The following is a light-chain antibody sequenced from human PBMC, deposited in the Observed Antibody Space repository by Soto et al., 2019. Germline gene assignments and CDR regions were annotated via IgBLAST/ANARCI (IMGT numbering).Light chain of an antibody. Sequence: DIQMTQSPSTLSAFVGDRVTITCRASDSISSWLACYQQKPGKAPKLLIYKASNLASGVPSRFSGSGSGTEFTLTISSLQPDDSATYYCQQYMWTFGQGTKVDIK. V-gene: IGKV1-5*03. J-gene: IGKJ1*01. CDR2: KAS. CDR3: QQYMWT. CDR1: DSISSW.